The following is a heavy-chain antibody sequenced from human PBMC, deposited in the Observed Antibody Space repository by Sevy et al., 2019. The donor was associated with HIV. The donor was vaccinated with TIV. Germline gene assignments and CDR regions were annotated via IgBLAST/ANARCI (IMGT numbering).Heavy chain of an antibody. V-gene: IGHV4-4*07. CDR3: ARDYRYDFHGSGRHYFDY. J-gene: IGHJ4*02. CDR1: GGSISSYY. D-gene: IGHD3-10*01. CDR2: IYPGGNS. Sequence: SETLSLTYTVSGGSISSYYWSWIRQPAGKGLEWIGRIYPGGNSNYNPSLKSRVTMSVDTSKNQFSLRLSSVTAADTAVYYCARDYRYDFHGSGRHYFDYWGQGTLVTVSS.